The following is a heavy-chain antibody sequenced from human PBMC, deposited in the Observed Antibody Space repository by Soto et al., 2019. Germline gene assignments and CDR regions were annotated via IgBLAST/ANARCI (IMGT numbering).Heavy chain of an antibody. CDR1: GFTFSKYW. Sequence: GESLKISCTASGFTFSKYWMHWVRQAPGKGLVWVSRMNNDGSSTKYADSVKGRFTISRDNAKSTLFLQMNSLTAEDTAVYYCASDPPRPYYYYGMDVWGQGTTVTVSS. CDR3: ASDPPRPYYYYGMDV. J-gene: IGHJ6*01. V-gene: IGHV3-74*01. CDR2: MNNDGSST.